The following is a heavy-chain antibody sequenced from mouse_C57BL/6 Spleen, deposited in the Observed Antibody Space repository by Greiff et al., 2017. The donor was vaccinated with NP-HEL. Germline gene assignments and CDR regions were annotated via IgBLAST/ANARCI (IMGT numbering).Heavy chain of an antibody. J-gene: IGHJ4*01. CDR2: IYPGSGST. Sequence: QVQLQQPGAELVKPGASVKMSCKASGYTFTSYWITWVKQRPGQGLEWIGDIYPGSGSTNYNEKFKSKATLTVDTSSSTAYMQLSSLTSEDSAVDCGARFGLTTVVANAMDDGGQGTSVTVAS. D-gene: IGHD1-1*01. CDR3: ARFGLTTVVANAMDD. CDR1: GYTFTSYW. V-gene: IGHV1-55*01.